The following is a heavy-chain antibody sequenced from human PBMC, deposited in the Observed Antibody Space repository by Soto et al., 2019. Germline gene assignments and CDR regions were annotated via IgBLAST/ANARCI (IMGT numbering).Heavy chain of an antibody. CDR1: GFTFSNYW. V-gene: IGHV3-7*01. D-gene: IGHD4-17*01. CDR2: IKQDGSDK. CDR3: ARNRDYAFDY. J-gene: IGHJ4*02. Sequence: GSLRLSCAASGFTFSNYWMSWVRQAPGKGLEWVAIIKQDGSDKYYVDSVKGRFTISRDNAKNSLYLQMNSLRTEDAAVYYCARNRDYAFDYWARGTLVTVSS.